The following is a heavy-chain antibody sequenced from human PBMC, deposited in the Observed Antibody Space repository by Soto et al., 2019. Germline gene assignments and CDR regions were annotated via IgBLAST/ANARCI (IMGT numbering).Heavy chain of an antibody. CDR1: GYNFSTYA. D-gene: IGHD1-1*01. CDR3: AIDVDVLDDSALDY. CDR2: ISGYGGNT. Sequence: QVHLVQSGADVEKPGASVRVSCKASGYNFSTYAISWVRQAPGQGLECTGWISGYGGNTNYAQKFQGRVTMTTDTSARTAYMELESLRSDDTAVYYCAIDVDVLDDSALDYWGQGTLVTVSS. J-gene: IGHJ4*02. V-gene: IGHV1-18*01.